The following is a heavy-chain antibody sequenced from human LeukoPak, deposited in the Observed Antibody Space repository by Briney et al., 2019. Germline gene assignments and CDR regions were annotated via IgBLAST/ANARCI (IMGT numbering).Heavy chain of an antibody. V-gene: IGHV4-34*01. CDR3: ARPSLYSSSCYLSNAFDI. D-gene: IGHD6-13*01. CDR1: GGSFSGYY. CDR2: INYSGST. Sequence: SETLSLTCAVYGGSFSGYYWSWIRQPPGKGLEWIGEINYSGSTNYNPSLKSRVTISVDTSKNQFSLRLSSVTAADTAVYYCARPSLYSSSCYLSNAFDIWGQGTMVTVSS. J-gene: IGHJ3*02.